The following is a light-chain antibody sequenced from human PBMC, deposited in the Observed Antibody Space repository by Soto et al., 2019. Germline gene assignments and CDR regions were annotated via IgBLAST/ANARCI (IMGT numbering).Light chain of an antibody. V-gene: IGLV4-69*01. CDR3: QTWGTGIQV. CDR2: VNSDGSH. Sequence: QPVLTQSPSASASLGASVKLTCTLSSGHSSNAIAWHQQQPEKGPRYLMKVNSDGSHNKGGGIPDRFSGSSSGAEHYLTISSLQSEDEADYFSQTWGTGIQVFGGGTKLTVL. CDR1: SGHSSNA. J-gene: IGLJ2*01.